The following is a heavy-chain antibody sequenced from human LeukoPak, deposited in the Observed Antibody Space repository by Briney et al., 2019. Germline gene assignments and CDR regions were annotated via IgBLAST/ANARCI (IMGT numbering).Heavy chain of an antibody. D-gene: IGHD5-24*01. V-gene: IGHV3-23*01. J-gene: IGHJ3*02. CDR1: GFTFNSYA. Sequence: AGGSLRPSCAASGFTFNSYALSWVRQAPGKGLEWVSAISDGGGSTYYADSVKGRFTISRDNSKNTVYLRMNSLRVEDTAVYYCAKDLDGYGGLRGDAFDIWGQGTMVIVSS. CDR3: AKDLDGYGGLRGDAFDI. CDR2: ISDGGGST.